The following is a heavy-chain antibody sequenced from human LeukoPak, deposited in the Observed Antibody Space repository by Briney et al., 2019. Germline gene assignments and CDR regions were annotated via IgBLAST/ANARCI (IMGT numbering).Heavy chain of an antibody. CDR1: GFTFSSYS. J-gene: IGHJ4*02. V-gene: IGHV3-30*04. CDR2: ISFDGSYK. Sequence: GRSLRLSCAASGFTFSSYSMHWVRQAPGKGLVWVAGISFDGSYKYYVDFVKGRFTISRDNSKNTLYLQMNRLRTEDTAVYYCARGLPVATISQEIVDYWGQGTLVTVSS. D-gene: IGHD5-24*01. CDR3: ARGLPVATISQEIVDY.